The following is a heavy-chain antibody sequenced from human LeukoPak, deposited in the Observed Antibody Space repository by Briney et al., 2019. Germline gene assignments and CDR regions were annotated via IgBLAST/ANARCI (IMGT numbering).Heavy chain of an antibody. V-gene: IGHV1-18*01. J-gene: IGHJ1*01. Sequence: ASVKVSCKASGYTFTSYGISWVRQAPGQGLEWMGWISAYNGNTNYAQKFQGRITMTTDTSTSTAYMELRSLRSDDTAVFFCARGYYDSSDFEYFQHWGQGTLVTVSS. CDR1: GYTFTSYG. D-gene: IGHD3-22*01. CDR3: ARGYYDSSDFEYFQH. CDR2: ISAYNGNT.